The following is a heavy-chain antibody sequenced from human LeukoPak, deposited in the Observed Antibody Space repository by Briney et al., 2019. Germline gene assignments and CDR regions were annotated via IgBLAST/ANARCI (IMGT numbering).Heavy chain of an antibody. J-gene: IGHJ4*02. CDR1: GYTFTTLD. V-gene: IGHV1-8*03. D-gene: IGHD2-15*01. CDR2: ITPNSGNT. Sequence: ASVKVSCKASGYTFTTLDINWVRQATGQGLEWMGWITPNSGNTGSAQKFQGRVTITRDTSISTAYMELSSLRSEDTAVYYCARVDGSADYWGQGTLVTVSS. CDR3: ARVDGSADY.